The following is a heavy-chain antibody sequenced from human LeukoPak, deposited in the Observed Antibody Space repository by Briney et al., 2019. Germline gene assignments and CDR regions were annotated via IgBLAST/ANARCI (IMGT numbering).Heavy chain of an antibody. V-gene: IGHV4-39*02. CDR2: IYYSGST. D-gene: IGHD6-6*01. Sequence: SETLSLTCTVSGGSINSSYYYWGWIRQPPGKGLEWIGSIYYSGSTYYNPSLKSRVTISVDTSKTQFSLKLSSVTAADTAVYYCAREYSSSSYYMDVWGKGTTVTVSS. CDR1: GGSINSSYYY. J-gene: IGHJ6*03. CDR3: AREYSSSSYYMDV.